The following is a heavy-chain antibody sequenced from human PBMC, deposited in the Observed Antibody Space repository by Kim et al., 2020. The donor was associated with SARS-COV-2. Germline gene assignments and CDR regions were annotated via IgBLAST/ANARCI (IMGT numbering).Heavy chain of an antibody. V-gene: IGHV1-69*13. Sequence: SVKVSCKASGGSFRSHTITWVRQAPGQGLEWMGGIIPILGSENYAQKFQGRLSITADESRTTAYMELSSLRSDDTAVYFCARHLGPIAAAGTDWFDPWGQGTLVTVSP. J-gene: IGHJ5*02. CDR2: IIPILGSE. CDR1: GGSFRSHT. D-gene: IGHD6-13*01. CDR3: ARHLGPIAAAGTDWFDP.